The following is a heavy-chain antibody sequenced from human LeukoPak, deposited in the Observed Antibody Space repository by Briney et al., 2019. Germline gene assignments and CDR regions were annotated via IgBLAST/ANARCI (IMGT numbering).Heavy chain of an antibody. V-gene: IGHV3-15*01. CDR2: IKSKTDSGTT. J-gene: IGHJ4*02. CDR3: AKDREAAAGLFDY. D-gene: IGHD6-13*01. Sequence: GGSLRLSCAASGFTFSNAWMSWVRQAPGKGLEWVGRIKSKTDSGTTDYAAPVKGRFTISRDDSKNTLYLQMNSLRAEDTAVYYCAKDREAAAGLFDYWGQGTLVTVSS. CDR1: GFTFSNAW.